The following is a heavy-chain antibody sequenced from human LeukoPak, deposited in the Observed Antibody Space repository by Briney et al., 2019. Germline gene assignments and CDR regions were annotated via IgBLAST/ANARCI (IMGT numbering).Heavy chain of an antibody. J-gene: IGHJ4*02. CDR1: GFTFSSYS. CDR2: ISSSSSYI. D-gene: IGHD5-18*01. CDR3: ARVGSRGYSYGYYGD. Sequence: GGSLRLSCAAPGFTFSSYSMNWVRQAPGKGLEWVSSISSSSSYIYYADSVKGRFTISRDNAKNSLYLQMNSLRAEDTAVYYCARVGSRGYSYGYYGDWGQGTLVTVSS. V-gene: IGHV3-21*01.